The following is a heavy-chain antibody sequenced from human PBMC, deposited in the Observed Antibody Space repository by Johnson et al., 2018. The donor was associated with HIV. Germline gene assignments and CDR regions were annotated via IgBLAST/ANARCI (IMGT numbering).Heavy chain of an antibody. Sequence: VQLVESGGGLVQPGGSLRLSCVASGFTFSSYWINWVRQAPGKGLVWISRINSDGRDINYADSVKGRFTISRDNAENSLYLQMNSLRAEDTALYYCARVYVVSHSDFWSGYYNPFDFWGQGTMVTVSS. CDR2: INSDGRDI. D-gene: IGHD3-3*01. J-gene: IGHJ3*01. CDR1: GFTFSSYW. CDR3: ARVYVVSHSDFWSGYYNPFDF. V-gene: IGHV3-74*02.